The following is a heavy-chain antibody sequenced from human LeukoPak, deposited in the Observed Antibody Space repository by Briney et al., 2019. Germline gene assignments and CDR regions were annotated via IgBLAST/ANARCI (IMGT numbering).Heavy chain of an antibody. V-gene: IGHV3-48*01. Sequence: PGGSLRLSCAASGFTFSSYSMNWVRQAPGKGLEWVSYISSSSSTIYYADSVKGRFTISRDNAKNSLYLQMNSLRAEDTAVYYCARGPEIAAAFPNWFDPWGQGTLVTVSS. CDR3: ARGPEIAAAFPNWFDP. J-gene: IGHJ5*02. D-gene: IGHD6-13*01. CDR1: GFTFSSYS. CDR2: ISSSSSTI.